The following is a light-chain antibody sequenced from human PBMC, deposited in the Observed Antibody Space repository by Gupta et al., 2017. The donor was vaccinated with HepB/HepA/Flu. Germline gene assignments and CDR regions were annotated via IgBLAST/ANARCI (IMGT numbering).Light chain of an antibody. Sequence: VLTQSPATLTLSPGERATLSCRTSQSVGSYLAWYKQKPGQAPRLLIYDASTRATGVPARFSGSGSGTDFTLTISNLEPEDVGVYYCQQRSGFTFGPGTEVEIK. CDR3: QQRSGFT. V-gene: IGKV3-11*01. CDR2: DAS. J-gene: IGKJ3*01. CDR1: QSVGSY.